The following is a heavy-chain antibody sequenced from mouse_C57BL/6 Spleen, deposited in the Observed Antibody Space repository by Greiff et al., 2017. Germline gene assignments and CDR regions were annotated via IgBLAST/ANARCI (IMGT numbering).Heavy chain of an antibody. J-gene: IGHJ3*01. V-gene: IGHV1-82*01. CDR1: GYAFSSSW. CDR3: ARRLDGNYDY. D-gene: IGHD2-1*01. CDR2: IYPGDGDT. Sequence: VQLQQSGPELVKPGASVKISCKASGYAFSSSWMNWVKQRPGKGLEWIGRIYPGDGDTNYNGKFKGKATLTADKSSSTAYMQLSSLTSEDSAVYFCARRLDGNYDYWGQGTLVTVSA.